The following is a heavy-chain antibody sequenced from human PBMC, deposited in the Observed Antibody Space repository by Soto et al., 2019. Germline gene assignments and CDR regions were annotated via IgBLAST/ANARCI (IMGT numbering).Heavy chain of an antibody. V-gene: IGHV3-30-3*01. CDR1: GFTFSSYA. D-gene: IGHD1-26*01. CDR3: ARAQPWELPEYFFDY. Sequence: QVQLVESGGGVVRPGTSLRLSCAASGFTFSSYAMLWVRQAPGKGLEWVAVISDDGSRKHYADSVKGRFTISRDGSKNTLYLQTNSLRGEDTAVYYCARAQPWELPEYFFDYWGQGTLVTVSS. CDR2: ISDDGSRK. J-gene: IGHJ4*02.